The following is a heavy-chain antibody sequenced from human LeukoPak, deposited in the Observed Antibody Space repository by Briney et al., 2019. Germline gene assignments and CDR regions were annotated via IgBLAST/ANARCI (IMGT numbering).Heavy chain of an antibody. CDR3: ARDAYNWNDGLINYYYGMDV. CDR1: GGSFSGYY. V-gene: IGHV4-34*01. CDR2: INHSGST. Sequence: SETLSLTCAVYGGSFSGYYWSWIRQPPGRGLEWIGEINHSGSTNYNPSLKSRVTISVDTSKNQFSLKLSSVTAADTAVYYCARDAYNWNDGLINYYYGMDVWGQGTTVTVSS. J-gene: IGHJ6*02. D-gene: IGHD1-20*01.